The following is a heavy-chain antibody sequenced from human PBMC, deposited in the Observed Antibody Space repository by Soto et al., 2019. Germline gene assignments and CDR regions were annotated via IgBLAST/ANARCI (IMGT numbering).Heavy chain of an antibody. CDR2: MNPNSGNT. Sequence: EASVKVSCKASGYTFTSYDSNWVRQATGQGLEWMGWMNPNSGNTGYAQKFQGRVTMTRNTSISTAYMELSSLRSEDTAVYYCARGNLENYYYYMDVWGKGTTVTVSS. J-gene: IGHJ6*03. V-gene: IGHV1-8*01. CDR3: ARGNLENYYYYMDV. CDR1: GYTFTSYD.